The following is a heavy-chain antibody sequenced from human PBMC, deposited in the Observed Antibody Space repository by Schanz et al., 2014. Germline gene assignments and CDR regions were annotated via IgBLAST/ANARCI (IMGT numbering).Heavy chain of an antibody. J-gene: IGHJ4*02. V-gene: IGHV1-18*01. CDR3: ASSGAGYSSSWDFDY. CDR1: GYTFTAYG. CDR2: ISAQTGDT. D-gene: IGHD6-13*01. Sequence: QVQLVHSGTEVQKLGASVKVSCQTSGYTFTAYGINWVRQAPGQGLEWIGWISAQTGDTRYAQKMQGRVTMTRDVSSTTAFLELRSLRYDDTAVYYCASSGAGYSSSWDFDYWGQGTLVTVSS.